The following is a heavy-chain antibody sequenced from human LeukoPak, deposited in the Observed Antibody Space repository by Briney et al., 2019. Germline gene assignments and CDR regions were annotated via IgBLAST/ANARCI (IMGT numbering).Heavy chain of an antibody. Sequence: GESLKISCKGSGYSFTSYWIGWVRQAPGQGLEWMGWINPNSGGTNYAQKFQGRVTMTRDTSISTAYMELSRLRSDDTAVYYCATLLGDYHDSSGYYYVAPLVGDYWGQGTLVTVSS. CDR2: INPNSGGT. CDR1: GYSFTSYW. CDR3: ATLLGDYHDSSGYYYVAPLVGDY. D-gene: IGHD3-22*01. V-gene: IGHV1-2*02. J-gene: IGHJ4*02.